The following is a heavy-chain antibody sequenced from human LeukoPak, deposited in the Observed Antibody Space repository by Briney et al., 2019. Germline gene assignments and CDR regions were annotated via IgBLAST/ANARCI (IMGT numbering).Heavy chain of an antibody. CDR3: ARVSGRDYYFDY. V-gene: IGHV4-61*02. CDR2: MYTSGSN. D-gene: IGHD4/OR15-4a*01. CDR1: GGSISSGSYY. Sequence: SETLSLTCTVSGGSISSGSYYWSWIRQPAGKGLEWIGRMYTSGSNNYNPSLKSRVTISVDTSKNQFSLKLSSVTAADTAVYYCARVSGRDYYFDYWGQGTLVTVSS. J-gene: IGHJ4*02.